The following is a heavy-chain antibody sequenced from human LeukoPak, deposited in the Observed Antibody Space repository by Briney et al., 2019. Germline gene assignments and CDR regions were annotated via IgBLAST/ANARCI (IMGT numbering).Heavy chain of an antibody. J-gene: IGHJ4*02. CDR3: ASSFRITGTTYYY. D-gene: IGHD1-20*01. Sequence: GGSLRFSCSASGFTFSSFWMHWVRHVPGKGLVWVSGVSSDGRITNYADFVKGRFTVSRDTAKNTLSLQMDSLRADDTAIYYCASSFRITGTTYYYWGQGTLVTVSS. CDR1: GFTFSSFW. CDR2: VSSDGRIT. V-gene: IGHV3-74*01.